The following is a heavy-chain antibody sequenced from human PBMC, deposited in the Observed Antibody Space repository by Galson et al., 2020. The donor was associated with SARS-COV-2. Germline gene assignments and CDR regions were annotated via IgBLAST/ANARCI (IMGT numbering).Heavy chain of an antibody. J-gene: IGHJ4*02. V-gene: IGHV3-15*01. CDR2: VKSKTSGGTT. CDR3: VADVAEAGYGEFDY. D-gene: IGHD6-19*01. CDR1: GFHYSPAW. Sequence: GGSLRLSCAASGFHYSPAWISWVRQAPGRGLEWIALVKSKTSGGTTDYAAPVKGRFTILRDDSKSTVHLQMNSLNTEDTAVYYCVADVAEAGYGEFDYWAQGTLVTVSS.